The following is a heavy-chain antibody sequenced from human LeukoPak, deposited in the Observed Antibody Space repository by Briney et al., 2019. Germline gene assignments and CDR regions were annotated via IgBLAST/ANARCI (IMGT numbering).Heavy chain of an antibody. CDR3: ARVNYDFWSGYPKPYFDY. J-gene: IGHJ4*02. V-gene: IGHV4-39*01. D-gene: IGHD3-3*01. CDR2: IYYSGST. Sequence: SETLSLTCTVSGGSISSSSYYWGWIRQPPGKGLEWIGSIYYSGSTYYNPSLKSRVTISVDTSKNQFSLKLSSATAADTAVYYCARVNYDFWSGYPKPYFDYWGQGTLVTVSS. CDR1: GGSISSSSYY.